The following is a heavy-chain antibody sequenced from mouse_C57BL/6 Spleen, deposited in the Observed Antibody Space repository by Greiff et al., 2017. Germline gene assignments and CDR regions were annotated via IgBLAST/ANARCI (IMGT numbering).Heavy chain of an antibody. CDR2: ISNGGGST. CDR3: ARHHYSNWYFDV. V-gene: IGHV5-12*01. J-gene: IGHJ1*03. D-gene: IGHD2-5*01. CDR1: GFTFSDYY. Sequence: DVKLVESGGGLVQPGGSLKLSCAASGFTFSDYYMYWVRQTPEKRLEWVAYISNGGGSTYYPDTVKGRFTISRDNAKNTLYLQMSRLKSEDTAMYYCARHHYSNWYFDVWGTGTTVTVSS.